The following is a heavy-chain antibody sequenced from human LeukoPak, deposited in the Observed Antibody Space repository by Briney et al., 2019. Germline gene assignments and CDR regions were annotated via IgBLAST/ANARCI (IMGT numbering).Heavy chain of an antibody. CDR3: ARALGAFDI. V-gene: IGHV4-34*01. CDR2: ISQSGST. Sequence: SETLSLTCTVSGGSISSYYWSWIRQPPGKGLEWIGEISQSGSTNYNPSLKSRVNISLDTSENQFSLKLSSVTAADTAVYYCARALGAFDIWGQGTMVTVSS. CDR1: GGSISSYY. J-gene: IGHJ3*02.